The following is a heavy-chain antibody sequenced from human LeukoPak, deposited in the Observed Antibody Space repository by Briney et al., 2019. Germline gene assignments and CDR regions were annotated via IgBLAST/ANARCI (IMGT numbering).Heavy chain of an antibody. CDR1: GGTFSSYA. D-gene: IGHD3-16*01. CDR3: ARDVMLEPTNYYYYMDV. J-gene: IGHJ6*03. CDR2: IIPIFGTA. Sequence: GASVKVSCKASGGTFSSYAISWVRQAPGQGLEWMGGIIPIFGTANYAQKFQGRVTITTDESTSTAYMELSSLRSEDTAVYYCARDVMLEPTNYYYYMDVWGKGTTVTVSS. V-gene: IGHV1-69*05.